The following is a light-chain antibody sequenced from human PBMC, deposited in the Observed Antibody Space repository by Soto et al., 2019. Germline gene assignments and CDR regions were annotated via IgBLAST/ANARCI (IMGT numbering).Light chain of an antibody. CDR1: QSISSSY. V-gene: IGKV3-20*01. CDR2: GAS. CDR3: QQYGSSSWT. J-gene: IGKJ1*01. Sequence: IVLTQSPGTLSLSPGDRATLSCRASQSISSSYLAWYQQRPGQAPRLLIYGASSRATGIPDRFSGSGSGTEFTLTISRLEPEDFAVYYCQQYGSSSWTFGKGTKVDI.